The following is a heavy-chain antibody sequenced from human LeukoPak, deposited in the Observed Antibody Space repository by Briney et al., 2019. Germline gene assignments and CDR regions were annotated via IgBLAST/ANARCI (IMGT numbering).Heavy chain of an antibody. CDR2: IKQDGSEK. V-gene: IGHV3-7*01. J-gene: IGHJ4*02. D-gene: IGHD2-21*02. Sequence: GGSLRRSCAASGFTFSSYWMSWVRQAPGKGLEWVANIKQDGSEKYYVDSVKGRFTISRDNAKNSLYLQMNSLRAEDTAVYYCARRLLSVVTAIAGGGFDYWGQGTLVTVSS. CDR3: ARRLLSVVTAIAGGGFDY. CDR1: GFTFSSYW.